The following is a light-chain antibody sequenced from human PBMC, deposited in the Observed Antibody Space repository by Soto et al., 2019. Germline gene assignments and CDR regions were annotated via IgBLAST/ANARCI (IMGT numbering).Light chain of an antibody. Sequence: EIVLTQSPGTLSLSPGERATLSCRASQSVSSSYLAWYQQKPGQAPRLLIYGASRRATGIQDRFSGSGSGTDFTLTISRLEPEDFAVYYCQQYGSSPPWTCGRGPKVEIK. J-gene: IGKJ1*01. V-gene: IGKV3-20*01. CDR1: QSVSSSY. CDR2: GAS. CDR3: QQYGSSPPWT.